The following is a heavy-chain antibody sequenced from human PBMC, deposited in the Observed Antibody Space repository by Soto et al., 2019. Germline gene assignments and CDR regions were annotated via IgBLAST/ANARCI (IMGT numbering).Heavy chain of an antibody. J-gene: IGHJ6*02. D-gene: IGHD1-1*01. CDR3: ARDLGPGNAGTRDYYYGMDV. CDR2: INPNSGGT. CDR1: GCTFTGHY. Sequence: ASGKVCYKASGCTFTGHYMNWVRQAPGQGLEWMGWINPNSGGTNYAQKFQGWVTMTRDTSISTAYMELSRLRSDDTAVYYCARDLGPGNAGTRDYYYGMDVWGQGTTVPVSS. V-gene: IGHV1-2*04.